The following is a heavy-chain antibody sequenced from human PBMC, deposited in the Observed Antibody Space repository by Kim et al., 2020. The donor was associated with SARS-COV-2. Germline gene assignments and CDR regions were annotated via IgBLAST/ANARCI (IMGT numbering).Heavy chain of an antibody. Sequence: ASVKVSCKASGYTFTSYGISWVRQAPGQGLEWMGWISAYNGNTNYAQKLQGRVTMTTDTSTSTAYMELRSLRSDDTAVYYCARVRTPPGEWLLSYYYYGMDVWGQGTTVTVSS. J-gene: IGHJ6*02. V-gene: IGHV1-18*01. CDR3: ARVRTPPGEWLLSYYYYGMDV. D-gene: IGHD3-3*01. CDR1: GYTFTSYG. CDR2: ISAYNGNT.